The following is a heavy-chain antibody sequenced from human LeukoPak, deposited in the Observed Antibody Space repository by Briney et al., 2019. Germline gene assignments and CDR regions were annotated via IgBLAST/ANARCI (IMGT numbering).Heavy chain of an antibody. CDR3: VRALYNSGQFDP. Sequence: PGGSLRLSCAASGFTFRKFDMHRVRQATGKGLEWVSGISSSGDTFYQDSVKGRFTISRENGENSLFLQLNSLRTGDTAVYYCVRALYNSGQFDPWGQGTLVTVSS. CDR1: GFTFRKFD. D-gene: IGHD5-12*01. J-gene: IGHJ5*02. V-gene: IGHV3-13*04. CDR2: ISSSGDT.